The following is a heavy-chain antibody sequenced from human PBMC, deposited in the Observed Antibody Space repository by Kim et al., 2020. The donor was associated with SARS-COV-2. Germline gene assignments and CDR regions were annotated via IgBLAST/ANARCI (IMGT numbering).Heavy chain of an antibody. CDR1: GFTFSSYA. CDR3: ARGADTAMDDWYFDL. Sequence: GGSLRLSCAASGFTFSSYAMHWVRQAPGKGLEWVAVISYDGSNKYYADSVKGRFTISRDNSKNTLYLQMNSLRAEDTAVYYCARGADTAMDDWYFDLWGRGTLVTVSS. D-gene: IGHD5-18*01. V-gene: IGHV3-30*04. J-gene: IGHJ2*01. CDR2: ISYDGSNK.